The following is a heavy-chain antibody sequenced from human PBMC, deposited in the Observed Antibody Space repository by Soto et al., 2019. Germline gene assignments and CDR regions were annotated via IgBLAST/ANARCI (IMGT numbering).Heavy chain of an antibody. V-gene: IGHV3-30-3*01. CDR1: GFTFNNYA. CDR2: ISDDGINT. J-gene: IGHJ4*02. Sequence: QVQLVESGGGVVQPGRSLRLSCAASGFTFNNYAMYWVRQAPGKGLEWMAVISDDGINTYYADSVKGRFTISRDNSKNTVYLKMNSLRPEDTDVYYCARGMITFGGYWGQGTLVTVSS. CDR3: ARGMITFGGY. D-gene: IGHD3-16*01.